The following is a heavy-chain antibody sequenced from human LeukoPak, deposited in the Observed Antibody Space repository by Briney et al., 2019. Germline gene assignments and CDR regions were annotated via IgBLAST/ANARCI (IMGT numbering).Heavy chain of an antibody. CDR2: ISYDGSNK. CDR3: ARGGVRDDAFDI. Sequence: HSGGSLRLSCAASGFTFSNYGMHWVRQAPGKGLEWVAVISYDGSNKYYADSVKGRFTISRDNSKNTLYLQMNSLRAEDTAVYYCARGGVRDDAFDIWGQGTMVTVSS. V-gene: IGHV3-30*12. D-gene: IGHD3-10*01. J-gene: IGHJ3*02. CDR1: GFTFSNYG.